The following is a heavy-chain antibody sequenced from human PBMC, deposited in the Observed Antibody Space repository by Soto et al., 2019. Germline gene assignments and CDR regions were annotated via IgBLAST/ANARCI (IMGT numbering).Heavy chain of an antibody. D-gene: IGHD6-19*01. J-gene: IGHJ4*02. CDR2: ISGGGRPI. Sequence: EVQLVESGGGSVQPGGSLSLSCAASGFTFSTFSMNWVRQAPGRGLEWISYISGGGRPISYADSVKCRLTISRDNAKNSLYLQMDNLTDDNTAVYYCARDLGWAFDSWGKGTLVNVSS. CDR3: ARDLGWAFDS. CDR1: GFTFSTFS. V-gene: IGHV3-48*02.